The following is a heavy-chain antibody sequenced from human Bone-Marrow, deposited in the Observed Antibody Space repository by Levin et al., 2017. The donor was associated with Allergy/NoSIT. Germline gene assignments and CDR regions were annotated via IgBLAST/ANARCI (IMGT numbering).Heavy chain of an antibody. V-gene: IGHV3-30*03. J-gene: IGHJ4*02. CDR2: VSYDGNEK. Sequence: PGGSLRLSCAVSGLTFSNYGMHWVRQAAGKGLEWVAVVSYDGNEKYYADSVKGRFTISRDNSKNTLYLQMNSLRPDDTAVYYCTRHDYGTLWFLDYWGRGTRVTVSS. CDR3: TRHDYGTLWFLDY. CDR1: GLTFSNYG. D-gene: IGHD4/OR15-4a*01.